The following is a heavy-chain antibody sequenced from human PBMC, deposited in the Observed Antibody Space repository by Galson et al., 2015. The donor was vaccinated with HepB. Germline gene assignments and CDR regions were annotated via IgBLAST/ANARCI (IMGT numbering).Heavy chain of an antibody. CDR1: GGTFSSYA. D-gene: IGHD6-13*01. J-gene: IGHJ4*02. CDR3: ASDFIAAAGNDY. Sequence: SVKVSCKASGGTFSSYAISWVRQAPGQGLEWMGGIIPIFGTANYAQKFQGRVTITADKSTSTAYMELSSLRSEDTAVYYCASDFIAAAGNDYWGQGTLVTVSS. V-gene: IGHV1-69*06. CDR2: IIPIFGTA.